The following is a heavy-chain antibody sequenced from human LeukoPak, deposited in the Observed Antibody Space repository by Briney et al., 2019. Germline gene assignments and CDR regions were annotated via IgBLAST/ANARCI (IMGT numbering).Heavy chain of an antibody. J-gene: IGHJ3*02. Sequence: ASVKVSCKASGYTFISYAMHWVRQAPGQRLEWMGWINAGNGNTKYSQKFQGRVTITRDTSASTAYMELSSLRSDDTAVYYCARDTRWDLLEGGTFDIWGQGTMVTVSS. CDR1: GYTFISYA. V-gene: IGHV1-3*01. CDR3: ARDTRWDLLEGGTFDI. D-gene: IGHD1-26*01. CDR2: INAGNGNT.